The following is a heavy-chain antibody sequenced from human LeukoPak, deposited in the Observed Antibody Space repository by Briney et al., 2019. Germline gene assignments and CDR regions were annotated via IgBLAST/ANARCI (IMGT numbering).Heavy chain of an antibody. Sequence: GGSLRLSCAASGFTFSTYGIHWVRQAPGKGLEWVAVIWYDGSNKYYGDSVKGRFTISRDNSKNTLYLQMNSLRAEDTAVYYCAKVPLPYYDFWSGHRAWFDPWGQGTLVTVSS. D-gene: IGHD3-3*01. V-gene: IGHV3-33*06. J-gene: IGHJ5*02. CDR2: IWYDGSNK. CDR3: AKVPLPYYDFWSGHRAWFDP. CDR1: GFTFSTYG.